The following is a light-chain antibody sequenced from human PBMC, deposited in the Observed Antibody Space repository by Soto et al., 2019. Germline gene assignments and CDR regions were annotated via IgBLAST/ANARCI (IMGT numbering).Light chain of an antibody. CDR3: AAWDDSLSGPRYV. CDR2: RNN. J-gene: IGLJ1*01. V-gene: IGLV1-47*01. Sequence: QSVLTXPPSASGTPGQRVTISCSGSSSNIGSNYVYWYQQLPGTAPKLLIYRNNQRPSGVPDRFSGSKSGTSASLAISGLRSEDEADYYCAAWDDSLSGPRYVFGTGTKVTVL. CDR1: SSNIGSNY.